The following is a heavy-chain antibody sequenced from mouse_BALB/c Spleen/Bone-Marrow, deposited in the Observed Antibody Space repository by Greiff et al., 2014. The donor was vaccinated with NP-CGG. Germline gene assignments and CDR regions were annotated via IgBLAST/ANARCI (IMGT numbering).Heavy chain of an antibody. CDR1: GFTFSSYV. V-gene: IGHV5-9-4*01. D-gene: IGHD1-2*01. Sequence: EVQVVESGGGLVKPGGSLKLSCAASGFTFSSYVMSWVRQPPEKRLEWVAEISSGGRYTYYPDTVTGRFTISRDNAKNTLYLEMSSLRSEDTAMYYCTRDQFITTATRAMDYWGQGTSVTVSS. CDR3: TRDQFITTATRAMDY. J-gene: IGHJ4*01. CDR2: ISSGGRYT.